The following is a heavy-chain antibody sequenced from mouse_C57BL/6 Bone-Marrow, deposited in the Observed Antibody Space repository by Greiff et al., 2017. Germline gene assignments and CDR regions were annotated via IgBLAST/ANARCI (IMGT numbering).Heavy chain of an antibody. CDR2: IDPEDGET. Sequence: VQLKQSGAELVKPGASVKLSCTASGFNIKDYYMHWVKQRTEQGLEWIGRIDPEDGETKYAPKFQGKATITADTSSNTAYLQLSSLTSEDTAVYYCAVNCALAYWGQGTLVSVSA. J-gene: IGHJ3*01. CDR1: GFNIKDYY. CDR3: AVNCALAY. V-gene: IGHV14-2*01. D-gene: IGHD4-1*02.